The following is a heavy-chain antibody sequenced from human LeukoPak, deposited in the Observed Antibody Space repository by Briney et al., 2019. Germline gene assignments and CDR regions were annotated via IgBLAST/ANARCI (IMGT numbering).Heavy chain of an antibody. CDR2: INHSGST. Sequence: NPSETLSLTCAVYGGSFSGYYWSWIRQPPGKGLEWIGEINHSGSTNYNPSLKSRVTISVDTSKNQFSLKLSSETAADTAVYYCARGRRSSRAATLYYWGQGTLVTVSS. V-gene: IGHV4-34*01. D-gene: IGHD2-15*01. CDR1: GGSFSGYY. CDR3: ARGRRSSRAATLYY. J-gene: IGHJ4*02.